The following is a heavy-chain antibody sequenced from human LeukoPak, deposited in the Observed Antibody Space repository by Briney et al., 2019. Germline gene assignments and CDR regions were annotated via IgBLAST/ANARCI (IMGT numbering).Heavy chain of an antibody. V-gene: IGHV1-2*02. CDR1: GGTFSSYA. J-gene: IGHJ4*02. CDR3: ARADLPDSSGYYFGFDY. CDR2: INPNSGGA. D-gene: IGHD3-22*01. Sequence: ASVKVSCKASGGTFSSYAISWVRQAPGQGLEWMGWINPNSGGANYAQKFQGRVTMTRDTSISTAYMELSRLRSDDTAVYYCARADLPDSSGYYFGFDYWGQGTLVTVSS.